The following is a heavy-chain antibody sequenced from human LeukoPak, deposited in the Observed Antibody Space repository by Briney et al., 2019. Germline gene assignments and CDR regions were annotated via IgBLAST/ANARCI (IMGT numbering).Heavy chain of an antibody. Sequence: PGGSLRLSCAASGFTFNSYSMNWVRQAPGKGLEWVSYISSSGSTIYYADSVKGRFTISRDNAKNSLYLQMNSLSAEDTAVYYRARGGVAARPSGYWGEGTLVTVSS. CDR1: GFTFNSYS. CDR3: ARGGVAARPSGY. V-gene: IGHV3-48*04. D-gene: IGHD6-6*01. CDR2: ISSSGSTI. J-gene: IGHJ4*02.